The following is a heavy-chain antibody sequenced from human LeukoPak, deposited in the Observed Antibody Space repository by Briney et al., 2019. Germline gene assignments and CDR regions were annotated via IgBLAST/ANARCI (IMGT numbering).Heavy chain of an antibody. CDR3: ARGAIVGANFDY. D-gene: IGHD1-26*01. Sequence: GGSLRLSCAASGFTFSNYWMSWVRQAPGKGLEWVANIKQDGSEKYYVDSVKGRFTISRDNAKNTLYLQMNSLRAEDTAVYYCARGAIVGANFDYWGQGTLVTVSS. J-gene: IGHJ4*02. V-gene: IGHV3-7*01. CDR2: IKQDGSEK. CDR1: GFTFSNYW.